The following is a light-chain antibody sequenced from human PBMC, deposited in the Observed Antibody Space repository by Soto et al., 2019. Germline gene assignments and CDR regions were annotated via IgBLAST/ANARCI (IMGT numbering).Light chain of an antibody. CDR2: EVS. J-gene: IGLJ1*01. V-gene: IGLV2-23*02. Sequence: QSALTQPASVSGSPGQSITISCTGTSSDVGSYNLVSWYQQYPGKAPKLMIYEVSKRPSGVSNRSSGSKSDNTASLTISGRQAEDEDDYYCCSYAGSSTFYVFGAGTKVTVL. CDR1: SSDVGSYNL. CDR3: CSYAGSSTFYV.